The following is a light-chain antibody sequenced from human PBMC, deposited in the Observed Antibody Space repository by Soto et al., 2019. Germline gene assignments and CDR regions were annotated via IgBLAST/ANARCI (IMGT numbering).Light chain of an antibody. CDR3: CSYAGRSRV. V-gene: IGLV2-11*01. CDR1: SSEIGDYNS. Sequence: QSALTQPRSVSGSPGQSVTISCTGTSSEIGDYNSVSWYQQHPGKGPKLMIFDVSNRPSGVPDRFSGSKSGNTASLTISGLQAEDEAVYYCCSYAGRSRVFGGGTQLTVL. J-gene: IGLJ3*02. CDR2: DVS.